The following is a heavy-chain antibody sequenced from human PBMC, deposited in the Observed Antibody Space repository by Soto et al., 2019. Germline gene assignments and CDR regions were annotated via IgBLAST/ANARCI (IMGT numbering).Heavy chain of an antibody. J-gene: IGHJ4*02. CDR1: GFTFSSYA. D-gene: IGHD3-22*01. CDR3: GKDLATLYDRSCYYSRDDY. CDR2: ISGSGGST. Sequence: EVQLLESGGGLVQPGGSLRLSCAASGFTFSSYAMSWVRQAPGKGLEWVSAISGSGGSTYYADSVKGRFTISRDNSKKQLYLQMNSLRAQDTAVYYCGKDLATLYDRSCYYSRDDYLGQGTLVTVSS. V-gene: IGHV3-23*01.